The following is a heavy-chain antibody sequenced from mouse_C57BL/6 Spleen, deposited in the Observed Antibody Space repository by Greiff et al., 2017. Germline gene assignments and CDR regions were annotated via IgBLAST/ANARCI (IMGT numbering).Heavy chain of an antibody. CDR2: ISRGSSTI. CDR1: GFTFSDYG. CDR3: ARTWDYAMDY. J-gene: IGHJ4*01. D-gene: IGHD4-1*01. Sequence: EVKLVESGGGLVKPGGSLKLSCAASGFTFSDYGMHWVRQAPEKGLEWVAYISRGSSTIYYADTVKGRFTISRDNAKNTLFLQMTRLRSEDTAMYYCARTWDYAMDYWGQGTSVTVSS. V-gene: IGHV5-17*01.